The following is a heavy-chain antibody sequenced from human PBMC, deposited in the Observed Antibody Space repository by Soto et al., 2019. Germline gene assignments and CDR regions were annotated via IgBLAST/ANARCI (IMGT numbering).Heavy chain of an antibody. V-gene: IGHV1-18*01. CDR3: ASDLAAGNCDY. J-gene: IGHJ4*02. CDR2: ISAYNGNT. Sequence: QVQLVQSGAEVKKPGASVKVSCKASGYTFTSYGISWVRQAPGQGLEWMGWISAYNGNTNYAQKLQDRVTMTTDTSTSAAYMALRRLRSDGTAVYYCASDLAAGNCDYWGQGTLVTVSS. D-gene: IGHD6-13*01. CDR1: GYTFTSYG.